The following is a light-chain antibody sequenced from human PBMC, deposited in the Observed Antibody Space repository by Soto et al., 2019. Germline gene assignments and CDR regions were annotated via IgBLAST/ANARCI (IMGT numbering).Light chain of an antibody. CDR2: GAS. Sequence: EIVLTQSAGAVSLSPGDRATLSCRASQSLSRSSLAWYQQKPGRAPRLLIYGASSRATGIPDRFSGSGSGTDFTLTISRLEPEDFAVYYCQQYGSSPRTFGQGTKVDNK. CDR1: QSLSRSS. CDR3: QQYGSSPRT. V-gene: IGKV3-20*01. J-gene: IGKJ1*01.